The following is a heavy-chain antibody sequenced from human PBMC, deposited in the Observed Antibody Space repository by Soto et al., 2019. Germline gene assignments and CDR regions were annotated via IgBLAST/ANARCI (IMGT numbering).Heavy chain of an antibody. V-gene: IGHV3-66*01. CDR3: ASNLYGYCSSTSCYVY. CDR1: GFTVSSNY. Sequence: EVQLVESGGGLVQPGGSLRLSCAASGFTVSSNYMSCVHQAPGNGLEWVSVLYRGLSTYYADSVKGRFTISRDNSKNTLYLQMNSLRAEDTAVYYCASNLYGYCSSTSCYVYWGQGTLVTVSS. CDR2: LYRGLST. J-gene: IGHJ4*02. D-gene: IGHD2-2*01.